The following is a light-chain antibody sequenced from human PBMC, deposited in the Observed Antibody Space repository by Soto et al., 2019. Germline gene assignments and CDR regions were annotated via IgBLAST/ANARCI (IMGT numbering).Light chain of an antibody. Sequence: QSVLTQPPSASGTPGQRVTISCSGSSSNIGSNYVYWYQQLPGTAPKLLIYRNNQRPSGVPDRFSGSKSGTSASLAISGLRSEDEADYSCVAWDDRLSGYVFGTGTKVTVL. CDR2: RNN. V-gene: IGLV1-47*01. CDR3: VAWDDRLSGYV. CDR1: SSNIGSNY. J-gene: IGLJ1*01.